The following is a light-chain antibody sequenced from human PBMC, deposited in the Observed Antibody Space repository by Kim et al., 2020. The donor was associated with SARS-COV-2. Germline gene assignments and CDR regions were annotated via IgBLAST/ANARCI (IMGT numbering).Light chain of an antibody. CDR2: KVL. CDR3: ISYTASSSFV. J-gene: IGLJ1*01. V-gene: IGLV2-18*02. CDR1: SIAVASYTT. Sequence: QSLTISLTVLSIAVASYTTLSCYHHSPATGPKLLFYKVLNQPSGVPDRFSGSKSGNTASLTISGLQAEDDADYYCISYTASSSFVFGTVTKVTVL.